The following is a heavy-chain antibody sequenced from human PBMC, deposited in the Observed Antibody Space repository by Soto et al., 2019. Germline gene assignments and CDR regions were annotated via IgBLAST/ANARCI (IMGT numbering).Heavy chain of an antibody. CDR3: ARWLIPLGRWFDP. CDR2: IYYIGTT. J-gene: IGHJ5*02. V-gene: IGHV4-59*01. D-gene: IGHD3-16*01. Sequence: SETLSLTCSVSGGSISSYYWSWIRQPPGKGLEWIGYIYYIGTTNYNPSLKSRVTISVDTSKNQFSLKLSSATAANTAVYYCARWLIPLGRWFDPWGQGTLVTV. CDR1: GGSISSYY.